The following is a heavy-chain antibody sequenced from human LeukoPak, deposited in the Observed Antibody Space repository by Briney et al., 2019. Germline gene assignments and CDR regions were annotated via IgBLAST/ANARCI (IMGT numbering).Heavy chain of an antibody. CDR1: GGSISSYY. V-gene: IGHV4-59*08. CDR2: IYYSGST. Sequence: SETLSLTCTVSGGSISSYYWSWIRQPPGKGLEWIGYIYYSGSTNYNPSLKSRVTISVDTSKNQFSLKLSSVTAADTAVYYCARQATVTTSPPNYWGQGTLVTVSS. CDR3: ARQATVTTSPPNY. J-gene: IGHJ4*02. D-gene: IGHD4-17*01.